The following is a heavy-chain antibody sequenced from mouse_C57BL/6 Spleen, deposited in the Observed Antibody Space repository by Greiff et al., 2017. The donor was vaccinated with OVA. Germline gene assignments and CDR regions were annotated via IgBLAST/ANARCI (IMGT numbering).Heavy chain of an antibody. J-gene: IGHJ2*01. V-gene: IGHV1-7*01. Sequence: QVQLQQPGAELAKPGASVKLSCKASGYTFTSYWMPWVKQRPGQGLEWIGYINPSSGYTKYNEKFKDKATLTADKSSSTAYMQLSSLTYEDSAVYYCAREGAGTGYFDYWGQGTTLTVSS. CDR1: GYTFTSYW. CDR3: AREGAGTGYFDY. CDR2: INPSSGYT. D-gene: IGHD4-1*01.